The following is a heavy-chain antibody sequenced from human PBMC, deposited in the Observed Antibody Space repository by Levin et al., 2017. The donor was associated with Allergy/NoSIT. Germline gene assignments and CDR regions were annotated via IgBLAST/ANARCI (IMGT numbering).Heavy chain of an antibody. CDR2: IYYSGST. V-gene: IGHV4-59*01. CDR3: ARDRVVASSGTYYYYGMAV. CDR1: GGSISSYH. D-gene: IGHD2-15*01. Sequence: TSETLSLTCIVSGGSISSYHWSWIRQPPGKGLEWIGYIYYSGSTNYNPSLKSRVTISVDTSKNQFSLTLNSVTAADTAVYYCARDRVVASSGTYYYYGMAVWGQGTTVTVSS. J-gene: IGHJ6*02.